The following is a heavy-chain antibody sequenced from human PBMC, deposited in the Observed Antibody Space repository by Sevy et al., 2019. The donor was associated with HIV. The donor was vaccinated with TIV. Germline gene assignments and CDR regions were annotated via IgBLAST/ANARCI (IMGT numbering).Heavy chain of an antibody. V-gene: IGHV3-30-3*01. J-gene: IGHJ3*01. CDR3: ARERDRQALNV. CDR2: ISYDGSRK. CDR1: GFTFGSYA. Sequence: HGGSLRLSCAASGFTFGSYAMHWVRQAPGKGLEWLAFISYDGSRKYYADSVKGRFTISRDNSKNTLFMQVNSLRAEDTALYYCARERDRQALNVWGQGTMVTVSS.